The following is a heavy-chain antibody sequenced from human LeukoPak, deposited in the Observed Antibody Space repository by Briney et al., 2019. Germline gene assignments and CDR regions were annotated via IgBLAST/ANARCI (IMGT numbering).Heavy chain of an antibody. CDR1: DDSITMYY. V-gene: IGHV4-59*01. Sequence: PSETLSLTCTVSDDSITMYYWTWIRQPPGKGLEWIGYVDHTGSTKFNPSLNGRVSISRDTSKNFFSLRLRSVTAADTAVYFCARGRVSSCTWYSTYYYFFYMDFWGKGTTVTVSS. D-gene: IGHD4-11*01. J-gene: IGHJ6*03. CDR3: ARGRVSSCTWYSTYYYFFYMDF. CDR2: VDHTGST.